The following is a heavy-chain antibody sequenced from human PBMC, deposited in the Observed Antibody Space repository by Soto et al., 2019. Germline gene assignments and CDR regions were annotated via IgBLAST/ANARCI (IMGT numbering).Heavy chain of an antibody. Sequence: EVQLVESGGGLVQPGGPLSLPCAPPGFTFSSYSINWVPQAPGKGREGVSYISSSSSTIYYADSVKGRFTISRDNAKNSLYLQMNSLRAEDTAVYYCARDPDPYCSSTSCYAPFFDYWGQGTLVTVSS. CDR2: ISSSSSTI. CDR3: ARDPDPYCSSTSCYAPFFDY. V-gene: IGHV3-48*01. D-gene: IGHD2-2*01. J-gene: IGHJ4*02. CDR1: GFTFSSYS.